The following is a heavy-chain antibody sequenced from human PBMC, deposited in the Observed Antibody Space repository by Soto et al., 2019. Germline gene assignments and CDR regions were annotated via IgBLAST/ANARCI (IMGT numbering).Heavy chain of an antibody. J-gene: IGHJ4*02. CDR2: IYYSGST. V-gene: IGHV4-31*02. D-gene: IGHD4-17*01. Sequence: WTWIRQHPGTGLEWIGYIYYSGSTYYNPSLKSRVTISVDTSKNQFSLKLSSVTAADTAVYYCARGLSVTIFDNWGQGTLVTVSS. CDR3: ARGLSVTIFDN.